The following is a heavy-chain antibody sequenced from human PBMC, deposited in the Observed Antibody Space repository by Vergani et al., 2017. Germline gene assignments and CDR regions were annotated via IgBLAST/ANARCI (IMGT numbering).Heavy chain of an antibody. Sequence: QVQLQQWGGGLLKPSETLSLTCVVNGGSFTSYHWTWIRQSPGEGLEWVGDIDHTGRPDYNPSLKSRLTMSVDTSKNQCSLKLGSVTAADTAVYYCARDSXGYVWGSYEAWFDPWGQGTLVTVSS. CDR3: ARDSXGYVWGSYEAWFDP. J-gene: IGHJ5*02. CDR1: GGSFTSYH. CDR2: IDHTGRP. V-gene: IGHV4-34*01. D-gene: IGHD3-16*01.